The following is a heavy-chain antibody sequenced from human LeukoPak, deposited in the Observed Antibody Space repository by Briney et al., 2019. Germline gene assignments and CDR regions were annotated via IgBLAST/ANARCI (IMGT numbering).Heavy chain of an antibody. V-gene: IGHV4-31*03. J-gene: IGHJ5*02. D-gene: IGHD5-18*01. CDR2: IYYSGST. CDR3: ARARVSSGYSYGFWFDP. Sequence: TLSLTCTVSGGPISSGGYYWSWIRQHPGKGLEWIGYIYYSGSTYYNPSLKSRVTISVDTTKNQFSLKLSSVTAADTAVYYCARARVSSGYSYGFWFDPWGQGTLVTVSS. CDR1: GGPISSGGYY.